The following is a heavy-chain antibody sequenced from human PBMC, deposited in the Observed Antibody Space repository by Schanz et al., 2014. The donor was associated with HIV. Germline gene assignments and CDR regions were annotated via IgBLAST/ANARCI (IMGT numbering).Heavy chain of an antibody. V-gene: IGHV3-23*01. CDR2: ISGNGDST. Sequence: EVQLLESGGGLVQPGGSLRLSCAASGFTFNSYAMKWVRQAPGKGLEWVSGISGNGDSTYYADSVKGRFTISRDYSKNTPYLQMNSLRAEDTAVYYCAKVDAAHKHIGAAGDWGQGTLVTVSS. J-gene: IGHJ4*02. D-gene: IGHD6-13*01. CDR3: AKVDAAHKHIGAAGD. CDR1: GFTFNSYA.